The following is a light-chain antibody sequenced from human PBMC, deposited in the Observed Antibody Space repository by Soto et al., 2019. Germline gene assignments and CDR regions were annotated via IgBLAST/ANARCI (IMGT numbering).Light chain of an antibody. J-gene: IGKJ5*01. Sequence: EVVLTQSPGTLSLSPGERATLSCRASQSVSSSDLAWYQQKPGQAPRLLIYGASSRATGIPDRFSGSGSGTEFTLTISSLQSEDFAVYYCQQYNNWPPITFGQGTRLEIK. V-gene: IGKV3-20*01. CDR3: QQYNNWPPIT. CDR1: QSVSSSD. CDR2: GAS.